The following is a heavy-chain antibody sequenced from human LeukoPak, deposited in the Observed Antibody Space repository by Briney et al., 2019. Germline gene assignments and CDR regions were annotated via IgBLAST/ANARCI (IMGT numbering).Heavy chain of an antibody. J-gene: IGHJ6*02. V-gene: IGHV1-69*04. CDR3: ARDGGSMIVGKYYYYGMDA. CDR2: IIPIFGIA. CDR1: GGTFSSYA. D-gene: IGHD3-22*01. Sequence: SVKVSCKASGGTFSSYAISWVRQAPGQGLEWMGRIIPIFGIANYAQKFQGRVTITADKSTSTAYMELSSLRSEDTAVYYCARDGGSMIVGKYYYYGMDAWGQGTTVTVSS.